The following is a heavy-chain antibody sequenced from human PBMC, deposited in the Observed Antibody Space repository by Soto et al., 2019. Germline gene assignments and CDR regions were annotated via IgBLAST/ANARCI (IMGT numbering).Heavy chain of an antibody. CDR1: GYTFTSYG. D-gene: IGHD1-26*01. J-gene: IGHJ3*01. Sequence: QVQLVQSGAEVKKPGASVKVSCKASGYTFTSYGISWVRQAPGQGLEWMGWMSAYNGNTNYPQKLQGRVTMTTATSPSTSYMELMGLRSDDTAVYYCARGGSYYRGVIHGAFDLWGQGTMVTVSS. CDR2: MSAYNGNT. CDR3: ARGGSYYRGVIHGAFDL. V-gene: IGHV1-18*01.